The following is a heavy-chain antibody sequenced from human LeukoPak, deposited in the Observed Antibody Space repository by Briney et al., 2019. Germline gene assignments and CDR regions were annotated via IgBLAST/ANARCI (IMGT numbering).Heavy chain of an antibody. CDR3: ARDPGYCSGGSCRFFDY. J-gene: IGHJ4*02. D-gene: IGHD2-15*01. CDR1: GYTFTSYY. Sequence: ASVKVSCKASGYTFTSYYMHWVRQAPGQGLEWMGIINPSGGSTSYAQKFQGRVTMTRDTSTSTVYMELSSLRSEDTAVYYCARDPGYCSGGSCRFFDYWGQGTLVTVSS. CDR2: INPSGGST. V-gene: IGHV1-46*01.